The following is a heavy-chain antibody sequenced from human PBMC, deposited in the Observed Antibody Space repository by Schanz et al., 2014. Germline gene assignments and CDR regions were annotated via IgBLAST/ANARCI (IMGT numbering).Heavy chain of an antibody. Sequence: QVQLVQSGAEVKKPGASVKVSCKAFGYSFTGYYMNWVRQAPGQGLESMGWINPNSGGTKYAQKFQGRVTMTRDTSISTAYMELSSLRSDDTAVYYCARELRLEYYFDYWGQGTQVTVSS. J-gene: IGHJ4*02. V-gene: IGHV1-2*02. CDR3: ARELRLEYYFDY. D-gene: IGHD4-17*01. CDR1: GYSFTGYY. CDR2: INPNSGGT.